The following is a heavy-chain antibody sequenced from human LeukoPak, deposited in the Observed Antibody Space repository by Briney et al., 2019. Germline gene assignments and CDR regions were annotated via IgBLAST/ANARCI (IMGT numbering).Heavy chain of an antibody. Sequence: GASVKVSCKASGYTFTTYAMHWVRQAPGQRLEWMGWINAGNGNTKYSQKFLGRVTISRDTSASTVYMELSSLRSEDTAVYYCARDYYDSSGYPYFDYWGQGTLVTVSS. D-gene: IGHD3-22*01. CDR1: GYTFTTYA. V-gene: IGHV1-3*01. J-gene: IGHJ4*02. CDR2: INAGNGNT. CDR3: ARDYYDSSGYPYFDY.